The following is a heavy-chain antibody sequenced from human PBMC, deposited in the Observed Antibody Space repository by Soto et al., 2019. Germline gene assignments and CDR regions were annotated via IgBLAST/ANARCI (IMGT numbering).Heavy chain of an antibody. D-gene: IGHD6-25*01. V-gene: IGHV1-69*13. CDR1: GGTFSSYA. CDR2: IIPIFGTA. CDR3: ARGLQRVYNWFDP. J-gene: IGHJ5*02. Sequence: GASVKVSCKASGGTFSSYAISWVRQAPGQGLEWMGGIIPIFGTANYAQKFQGRVTITADESTGTAYMELSSLRSEDTAVYYCARGLQRVYNWFDPWGQGTLVTVSS.